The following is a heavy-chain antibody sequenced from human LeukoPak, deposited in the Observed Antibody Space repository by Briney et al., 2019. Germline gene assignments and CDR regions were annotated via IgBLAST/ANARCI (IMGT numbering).Heavy chain of an antibody. D-gene: IGHD3-9*01. CDR2: IKQDVNEK. CDR3: ARESRGYDILTGKYHRGYYSYYMDV. V-gene: IGHV3-7*01. J-gene: IGHJ6*03. CDR1: GFTFNSYW. Sequence: PGGSLRLSCAASGFTFNSYWMSWVRQAPGKGLEWVANIKQDVNEKYYVDSVKGRFTISRDNAKNSLYLQMNSLRAEDTAVYYCARESRGYDILTGKYHRGYYSYYMDVWGKGTTVTVSS.